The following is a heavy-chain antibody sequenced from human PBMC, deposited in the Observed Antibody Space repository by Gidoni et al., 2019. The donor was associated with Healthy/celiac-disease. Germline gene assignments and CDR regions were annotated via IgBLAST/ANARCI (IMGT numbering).Heavy chain of an antibody. Sequence: QVQLVQSGAEVKKPGSSVKVSCKASGGTFSSYAISWVRKAPGQGLEWMGGIIPIFGTANYAQKFQGRVTITADESTSTAYMELSSLRSEDTAVYYCARGWGNCSSTSCYTLDYWGQGTLVTVSS. CDR1: GGTFSSYA. D-gene: IGHD2-2*02. V-gene: IGHV1-69*01. CDR3: ARGWGNCSSTSCYTLDY. J-gene: IGHJ4*02. CDR2: IIPIFGTA.